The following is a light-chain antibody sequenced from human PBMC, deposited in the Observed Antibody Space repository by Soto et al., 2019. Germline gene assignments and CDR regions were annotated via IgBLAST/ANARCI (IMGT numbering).Light chain of an antibody. CDR2: AAS. Sequence: EIVMTQSPATLSVSPGERATLSCRASQSITRNLAWYQQKPGQAPRLLIYAASTRATGVPDRFSGSGSGTEFTLPISSLQSEDFAVFYCQQYTYWSPITFGQGTRLEIK. CDR3: QQYTYWSPIT. V-gene: IGKV3-15*01. CDR1: QSITRN. J-gene: IGKJ5*01.